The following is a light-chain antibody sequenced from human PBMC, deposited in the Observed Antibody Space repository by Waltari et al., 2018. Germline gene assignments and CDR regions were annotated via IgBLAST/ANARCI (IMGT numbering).Light chain of an antibody. V-gene: IGKV2-30*01. J-gene: IGKJ1*01. Sequence: DVVMTQSPLSLPATLGQPASLSCRSRQSLVYSDGTTYLNWFQLRPGQSPRLLIYNVSNRDSGVPDRFSGSGSGTDFTLKISRVEAEDVGVYYCMHSVEWPWTVGQGTKVEVK. CDR2: NVS. CDR3: MHSVEWPWT. CDR1: QSLVYSDGTTY.